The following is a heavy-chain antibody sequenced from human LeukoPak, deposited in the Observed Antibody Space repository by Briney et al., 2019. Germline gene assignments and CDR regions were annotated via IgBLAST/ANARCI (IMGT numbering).Heavy chain of an antibody. D-gene: IGHD2/OR15-2a*01. CDR1: GASINSGTYY. CDR2: ISDSGST. CDR3: ARLSWPGRGSRFDP. J-gene: IGHJ5*02. Sequence: SETLSLTCTVSGASINSGTYYWGWVRQPPGKGLEWIGYISDSGSTNSNPSLNSRATISVDTSKNQFSLQLNSVTAADTAMYYCARLSWPGRGSRFDPWGQGTLVTVSS. V-gene: IGHV4-61*01.